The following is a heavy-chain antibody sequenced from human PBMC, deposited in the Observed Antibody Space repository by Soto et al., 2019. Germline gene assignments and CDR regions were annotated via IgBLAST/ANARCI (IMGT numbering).Heavy chain of an antibody. Sequence: QVQLVQSGAEVKKPGSSVKVSCKASGGTFSSYAISWVRQAPGQGLEWMGGIIPIFGTANYAQKFQGRVTIPADESTSTAYMELSSLRSEDTAVYYCARGSHDFWSGFGSGIDVWGQGTTVTVSS. CDR1: GGTFSSYA. V-gene: IGHV1-69*01. D-gene: IGHD3-3*01. J-gene: IGHJ6*02. CDR3: ARGSHDFWSGFGSGIDV. CDR2: IIPIFGTA.